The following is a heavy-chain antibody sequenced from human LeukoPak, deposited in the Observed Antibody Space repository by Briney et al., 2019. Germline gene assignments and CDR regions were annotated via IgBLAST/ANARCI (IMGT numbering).Heavy chain of an antibody. D-gene: IGHD6-19*01. CDR1: GFTFSTYW. Sequence: PGGSLRLSCEASGFTFSTYWMAWVRQAPGKGLEWVANIKEDASDKNYVESVRGRFTISRDNAKNSLYLQMNSLRAEDTAVYHCARDSTGSLDNWGQGTLVTVSS. V-gene: IGHV3-7*04. J-gene: IGHJ4*02. CDR2: IKEDASDK. CDR3: ARDSTGSLDN.